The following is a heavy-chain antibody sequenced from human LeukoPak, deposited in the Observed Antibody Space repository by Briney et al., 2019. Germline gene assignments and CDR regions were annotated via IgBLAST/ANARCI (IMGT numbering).Heavy chain of an antibody. CDR2: FYYSGST. CDR3: ARGGEGYYYDSSGYYTYYFDY. D-gene: IGHD3-22*01. J-gene: IGHJ4*02. CDR1: GGSIGSSSHY. V-gene: IGHV4-39*01. Sequence: SETLSLTCTVSGGSIGSSSHYWGWIRQPPGKGLEWIGSFYYSGSTYYNPSLKSRVTISIDTSKNQFSLKLTSVTAADTAVYYCARGGEGYYYDSSGYYTYYFDYWGQGTLVTVSS.